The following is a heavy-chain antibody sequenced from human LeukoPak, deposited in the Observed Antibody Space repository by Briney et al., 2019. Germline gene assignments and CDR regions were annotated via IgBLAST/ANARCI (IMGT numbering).Heavy chain of an antibody. CDR1: GGSISSYY. D-gene: IGHD6-13*01. Sequence: PSETLSFTCTVSGGSISSYYWSWIRQPPGKGLEWIGYIYYSGSTNYNPSLKSRVTISVDTSKNQFSLKLSSVTAADTAVYYCARAGEQQLEFDYWGQGTLVTVSS. J-gene: IGHJ4*02. CDR2: IYYSGST. CDR3: ARAGEQQLEFDY. V-gene: IGHV4-59*01.